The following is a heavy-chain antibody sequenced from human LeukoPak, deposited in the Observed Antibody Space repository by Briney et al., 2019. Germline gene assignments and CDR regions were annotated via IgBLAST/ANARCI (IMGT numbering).Heavy chain of an antibody. CDR1: GFTVSSSY. CDR3: ARDLGGNSFDY. J-gene: IGHJ4*02. CDR2: IYPAGNT. Sequence: PGGSLRLSGAASGFTVSSSYMTWVRQAPGKGLEWVSVIYPAGNTYYADSVKGRFTISRDNSKNTLYLQMNSLRAEDTAVYYCARDLGGNSFDYWGQGTLVTVSS. D-gene: IGHD4-23*01. V-gene: IGHV3-53*01.